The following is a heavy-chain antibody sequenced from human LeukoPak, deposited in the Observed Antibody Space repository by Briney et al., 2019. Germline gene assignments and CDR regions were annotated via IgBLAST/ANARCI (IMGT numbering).Heavy chain of an antibody. V-gene: IGHV3-21*01. D-gene: IGHD3-10*01. Sequence: PGGSLRLSCAASGFTFSTYSMSWVRQAPGKGLEWFSSITTSSSYIYYADSVKGRFTISRDNAKDSLYLQMNSLRAEDTAVYYCARYGSGSYYSGDYYYYYMDVWGKGTTVTVSS. CDR2: ITTSSSYI. J-gene: IGHJ6*03. CDR3: ARYGSGSYYSGDYYYYYMDV. CDR1: GFTFSTYS.